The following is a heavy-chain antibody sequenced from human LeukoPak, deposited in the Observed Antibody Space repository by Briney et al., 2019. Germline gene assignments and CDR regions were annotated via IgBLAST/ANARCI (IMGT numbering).Heavy chain of an antibody. V-gene: IGHV1-2*02. J-gene: IGHJ6*03. CDR3: ARAAAMDHYYYYYYMDV. CDR1: GDTFTGYY. D-gene: IGHD5-18*01. CDR2: INPNSGGT. Sequence: ASVKVSCKASGDTFTGYYMHWVRQAPGQGLEWMGWINPNSGGTNYAQKFQGRVTMTRDTSISTAYMELSRLRSDDTAVYYCARAAAMDHYYYYYYMDVWGKGTTVTISS.